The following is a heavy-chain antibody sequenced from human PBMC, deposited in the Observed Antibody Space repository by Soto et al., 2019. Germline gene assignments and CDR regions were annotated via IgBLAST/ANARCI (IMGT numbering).Heavy chain of an antibody. V-gene: IGHV3-23*01. Sequence: EVQLLESGGGLVQPGGSLRLSCAASGFTFSSYAMTWVRQAPGKGLEWVSVITGGVGGTYYADSVKGRFTISRDNSTNTLYLQMNRLRAEDTAVYNCAKFKRETFNKWYFHDWGQGTLVTVSS. CDR1: GFTFSSYA. CDR3: AKFKRETFNKWYFHD. CDR2: ITGGVGGT. D-gene: IGHD1-26*01. J-gene: IGHJ4*02.